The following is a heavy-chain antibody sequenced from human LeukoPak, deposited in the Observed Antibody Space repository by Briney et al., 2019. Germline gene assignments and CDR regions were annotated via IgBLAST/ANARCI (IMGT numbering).Heavy chain of an antibody. CDR2: IIPIFGTA. CDR1: GGTFSSYA. Sequence: SVKVSCKASGGTFSSYAISWVRQAPGQGLEWMGGIIPIFGTANYAQKFQGRVTITTDESTSTAYMELSSLRSEDTAVYCCARGRAPTGFLDPWGQGTLVTVSS. J-gene: IGHJ5*02. CDR3: ARGRAPTGFLDP. V-gene: IGHV1-69*05. D-gene: IGHD1-1*01.